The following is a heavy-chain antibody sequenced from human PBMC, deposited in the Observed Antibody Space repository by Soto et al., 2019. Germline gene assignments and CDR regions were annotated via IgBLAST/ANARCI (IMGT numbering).Heavy chain of an antibody. CDR3: ASSYGDYPYYYGMDV. J-gene: IGHJ6*02. D-gene: IGHD4-17*01. V-gene: IGHV3-23*01. Sequence: GGSLRLSCAASGFTFSSYAMSWVRQAPGKGLEWVSGISGGGGSTYYADSVKGRFTISRDNSKNTLYLQMNSLRAEDTAVYYCASSYGDYPYYYGMDVWGQGTTVTVSS. CDR2: ISGGGGST. CDR1: GFTFSSYA.